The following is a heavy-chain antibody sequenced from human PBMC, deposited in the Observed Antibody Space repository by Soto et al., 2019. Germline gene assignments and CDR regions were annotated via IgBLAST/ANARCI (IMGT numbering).Heavy chain of an antibody. D-gene: IGHD1-1*01. V-gene: IGHV1-18*01. CDR1: GYLFTNYG. CDR2: ISANSGIT. CDR3: ARGTTRSYNDFDP. J-gene: IGHJ5*02. Sequence: QAQLVQSGPAVKKPGASVKVSCKAPGYLFTNYGITWVRRAPGQGLEWMGWISANSGITYNAERLQGRVTMTTDTSTSTAYLELRNLGSDDAAIYYCARGTTRSYNDFDPGGQGTLVTVSS.